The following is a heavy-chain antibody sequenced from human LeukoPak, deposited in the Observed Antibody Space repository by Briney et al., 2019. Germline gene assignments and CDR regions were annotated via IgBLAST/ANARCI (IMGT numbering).Heavy chain of an antibody. D-gene: IGHD3-10*01. CDR2: ISYDGSNK. CDR1: GFIFSSYA. J-gene: IGHJ5*02. Sequence: GGSLRLSCAATGFIFSSYAMHWVRQAPGKGLEWVAVISYDGSNKYYADSVKGRFTISRDNSKNTLYLQMNSLRAEDTAVYYCASGSYIIGFDPWGQGTLVTVSS. CDR3: ASGSYIIGFDP. V-gene: IGHV3-30*14.